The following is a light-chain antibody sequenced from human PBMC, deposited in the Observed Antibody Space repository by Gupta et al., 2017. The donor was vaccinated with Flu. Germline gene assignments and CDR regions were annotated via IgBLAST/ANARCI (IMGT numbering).Light chain of an antibody. CDR3: NSRDSSGNQLV. V-gene: IGLV3-19*01. Sequence: SSQLTQDPAVSVALGQTVRITCQGDSLRSYYASWYQQKPGQAPVLVIYGKNNRPSGIPDRFSGSSSGNTASLTITGDQAEDEADYYCNSRDSSGNQLVFGGGTKLTVL. CDR1: SLRSYY. CDR2: GKN. J-gene: IGLJ2*01.